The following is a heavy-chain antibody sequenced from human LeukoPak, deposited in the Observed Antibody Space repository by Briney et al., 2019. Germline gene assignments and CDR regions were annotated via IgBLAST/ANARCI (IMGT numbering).Heavy chain of an antibody. J-gene: IGHJ4*02. CDR3: AKDSGYDILTGYYKGDFDY. Sequence: ASVKVSCKASGYTFTSYYMHWVRQAPGQGLEWMGIINPSGGSTSYAQKFQGRVTMTRDTSTSTVYMELSSLRSEDTAVYYCAKDSGYDILTGYYKGDFDYWGQGTLVTVSP. D-gene: IGHD3-9*01. CDR1: GYTFTSYY. V-gene: IGHV1-46*01. CDR2: INPSGGST.